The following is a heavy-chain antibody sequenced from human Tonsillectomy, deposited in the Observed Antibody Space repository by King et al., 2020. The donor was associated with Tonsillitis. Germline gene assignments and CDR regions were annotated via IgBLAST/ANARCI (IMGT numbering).Heavy chain of an antibody. Sequence: QLVQSGAEVKKPGSSVKVSCQASGGTFRSYAISWVRQAPGQGLEWMGRIIPILGIANYAQKFQGRVTITADKSTRTAYMELSSLRSEDTAVYYCARDEEYCSGGICYHYGMDVWGQGTTVTVAS. D-gene: IGHD2-15*01. CDR3: ARDEEYCSGGICYHYGMDV. J-gene: IGHJ6*02. CDR2: IIPILGIA. CDR1: GGTFRSYA. V-gene: IGHV1-69*09.